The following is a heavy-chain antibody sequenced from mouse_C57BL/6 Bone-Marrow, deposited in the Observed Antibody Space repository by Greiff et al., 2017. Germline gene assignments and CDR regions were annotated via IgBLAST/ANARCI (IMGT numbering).Heavy chain of an antibody. V-gene: IGHV1-81*01. CDR1: GYTFTSYG. CDR2: IYPRSGNT. J-gene: IGHJ4*01. CDR3: ARRAYYGSSYGAMDY. D-gene: IGHD1-1*01. Sequence: VQLQQSGAELARPGASVKLSCKASGYTFTSYGISWVKQRTGQGLEWIGEIYPRSGNTYYNEKFKGKATLTADQSSSTAYMELRSLTSEDSAVYFCARRAYYGSSYGAMDYWGQGTSVTVSS.